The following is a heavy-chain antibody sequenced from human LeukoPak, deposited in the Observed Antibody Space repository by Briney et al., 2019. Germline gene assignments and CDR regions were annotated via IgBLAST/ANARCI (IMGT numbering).Heavy chain of an antibody. J-gene: IGHJ6*02. CDR1: GGSFSGYY. CDR3: AGVPEGYCSSTSCLYYGMDV. D-gene: IGHD2-2*01. Sequence: SETLSLTCAVYGGSFSGYYWSWIRQPPGKGLEWIGEINHSGSTNYNPSLKSRVTISVDTSKNQFSLKLSSVTAADTAVYYCAGVPEGYCSSTSCLYYGMDVWGQGTTVTVSS. V-gene: IGHV4-34*01. CDR2: INHSGST.